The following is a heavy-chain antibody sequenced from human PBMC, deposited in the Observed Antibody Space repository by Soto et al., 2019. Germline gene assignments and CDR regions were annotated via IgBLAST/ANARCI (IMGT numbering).Heavy chain of an antibody. Sequence: GGSLRLSCDVTGFSPGRDGMHWVRQAPGKGLEWVAVIGFDGKNENYGDSVKGRFTVSRDNSRNTLYLQMNSLRVEDTAVYFCAREIGYSSTWPAYWGQGT. CDR3: AREIGYSSTWPAY. V-gene: IGHV3-33*01. CDR1: GFSPGRDG. D-gene: IGHD6-13*01. CDR2: IGFDGKNE. J-gene: IGHJ4*02.